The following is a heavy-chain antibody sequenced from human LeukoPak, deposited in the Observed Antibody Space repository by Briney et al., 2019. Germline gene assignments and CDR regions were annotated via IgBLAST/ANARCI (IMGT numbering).Heavy chain of an antibody. V-gene: IGHV4-59*08. Sequence: SGTLSLTCTVSGGSISSYYWSWIRQPPGKGLEWIGYIYYSGSTNYNPSLKSRVTISVDTSKNQFSLKLSSVTAADTAVYYCARLGELFAGGAFDIWGQGTMVTVSS. CDR1: GGSISSYY. CDR3: ARLGELFAGGAFDI. J-gene: IGHJ3*02. CDR2: IYYSGST. D-gene: IGHD3-10*01.